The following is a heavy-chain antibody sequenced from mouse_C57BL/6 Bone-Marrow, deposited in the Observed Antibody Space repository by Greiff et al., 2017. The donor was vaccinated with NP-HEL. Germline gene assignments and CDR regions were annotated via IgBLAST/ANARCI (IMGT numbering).Heavy chain of an antibody. Sequence: EVQGVESGGGLVKPGGSLKLSCAASGFTFSSYAMSWVRQTPEKRLEWVATISAGGSYTYYPDNVKGRFTISRDNAKNNLYLQMSHLKSEDTAMYYCARGITTVPFDYWGQGTTLTVSS. D-gene: IGHD1-1*01. V-gene: IGHV5-4*01. J-gene: IGHJ2*01. CDR3: ARGITTVPFDY. CDR1: GFTFSSYA. CDR2: ISAGGSYT.